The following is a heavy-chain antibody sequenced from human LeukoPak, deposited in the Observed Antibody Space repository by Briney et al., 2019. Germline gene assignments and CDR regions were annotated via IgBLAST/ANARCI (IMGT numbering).Heavy chain of an antibody. CDR3: ARAFRWEQLVESYGMDV. D-gene: IGHD6-13*01. V-gene: IGHV3-30*04. CDR1: GFTFRSYA. J-gene: IGHJ6*02. CDR2: ISYDGRHK. Sequence: PGRSLRLSCAASGFTFRSYAMHWVRQAPGKGREWVAVISYDGRHKYYADSVKGRFTISRDNSENTLYLQMNSQRAEDTAVYYCARAFRWEQLVESYGMDVWGQGTTVTVSS.